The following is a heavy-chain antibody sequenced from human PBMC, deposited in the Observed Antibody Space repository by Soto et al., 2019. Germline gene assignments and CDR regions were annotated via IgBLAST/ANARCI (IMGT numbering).Heavy chain of an antibody. D-gene: IGHD2-8*01. CDR2: INAGNGNT. CDR3: ARAPQYCTNGVCYITPRFDP. CDR1: GYTFTSYA. J-gene: IGHJ5*02. V-gene: IGHV1-3*01. Sequence: ASVKVSCKASGYTFTSYAMHWVRQAPGQRLEWMGWINAGNGNTKYSQKFQGRVTITRDTSASTAYMELSSLRSEDTAVYYCARAPQYCTNGVCYITPRFDPWGQGTLVTVSS.